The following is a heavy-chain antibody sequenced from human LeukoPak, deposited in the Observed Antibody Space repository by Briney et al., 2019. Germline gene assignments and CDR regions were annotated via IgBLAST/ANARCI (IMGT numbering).Heavy chain of an antibody. Sequence: PGGSLRLSCAASGFTVSSNYMSWVRQAPGKGLEWVAIMWYDGSNKYYTDSVKGRFTISRDNSKNTLYLQMNSLRVEDTAVYYCAREDTALVIAYWGQGTLVTVSS. CDR1: GFTVSSNY. V-gene: IGHV3-33*08. CDR3: AREDTALVIAY. CDR2: MWYDGSNK. D-gene: IGHD5-18*01. J-gene: IGHJ4*02.